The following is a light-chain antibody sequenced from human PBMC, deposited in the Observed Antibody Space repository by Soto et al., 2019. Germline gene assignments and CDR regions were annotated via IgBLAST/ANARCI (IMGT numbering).Light chain of an antibody. CDR2: GAS. J-gene: IGKJ1*01. CDR3: QQYQNWPRT. CDR1: QSITNN. V-gene: IGKV3-15*01. Sequence: EIVLTQSPVALSVSPGERATLPCRASQSITNNLAWYQQKPGQAPRLLVYGASTRAAGIAATFSGSGSGTEFTLTISSLQSEDVAVYYCQQYQNWPRTFGQGTKV.